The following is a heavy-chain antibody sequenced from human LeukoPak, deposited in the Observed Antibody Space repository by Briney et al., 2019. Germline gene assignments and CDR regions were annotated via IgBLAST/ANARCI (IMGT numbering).Heavy chain of an antibody. CDR2: INHSGST. D-gene: IGHD2-15*01. Sequence: SETLSLTCAVYGGSFSGYYWSWIRQPPGKGLEWIGEINHSGSTNYNPSLKSRATISVDTSKNQFSLKLSSVTAADTAVYYCARADIIVVAGAAPVGSAFEYWGQGTLITVS. J-gene: IGHJ4*02. V-gene: IGHV4-34*01. CDR1: GGSFSGYY. CDR3: ARADIIVVAGAAPVGSAFEY.